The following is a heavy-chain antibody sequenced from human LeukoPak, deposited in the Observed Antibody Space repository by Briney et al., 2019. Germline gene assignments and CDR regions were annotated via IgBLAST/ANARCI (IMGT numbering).Heavy chain of an antibody. CDR3: ARHLGVAVAADAFDI. J-gene: IGHJ3*02. CDR1: SGPISSYY. D-gene: IGHD6-19*01. V-gene: IGHV4-59*08. Sequence: SETLSLTCTVSSGPISSYYCSWIRQPPGKGLEWIGYTYYSGTTKYNPSLKSRVTISADTSKNQFSLKLRSLTAADTAVYYCARHLGVAVAADAFDIWGQGTMVTVSS. CDR2: TYYSGTT.